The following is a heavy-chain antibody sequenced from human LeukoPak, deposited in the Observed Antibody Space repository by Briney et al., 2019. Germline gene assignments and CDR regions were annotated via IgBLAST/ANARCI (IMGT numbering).Heavy chain of an antibody. J-gene: IGHJ6*02. CDR3: ARDLEAVAGENYYYYGMDV. Sequence: ASVKVSCKASGYTFTSYYMHWVRQAPGQGLGWMGIINPSGGSTSYAQKFQGRVTMTRDTSTSTVYMELSSLRSEDTAVYYCARDLEAVAGENYYYYGMDVWGQGTTVTVSS. V-gene: IGHV1-46*01. CDR2: INPSGGST. D-gene: IGHD6-19*01. CDR1: GYTFTSYY.